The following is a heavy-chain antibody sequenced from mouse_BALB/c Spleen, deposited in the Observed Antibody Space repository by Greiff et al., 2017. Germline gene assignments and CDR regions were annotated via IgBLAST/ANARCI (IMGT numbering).Heavy chain of an antibody. J-gene: IGHJ4*01. D-gene: IGHD4-1*01. Sequence: EVQVVESGGGLVKPGGSLKLSCAASGFTFSSYAMSWVRQSPEKRLEWVAEISSGGSYTYYPDTVTGRFTISRDNAKNTLYLEMSSLRSEDTAMYYCARVSGTYAMDYWGQGTSVTVSA. CDR1: GFTFSSYA. CDR3: ARVSGTYAMDY. CDR2: ISSGGSYT. V-gene: IGHV5-9-4*01.